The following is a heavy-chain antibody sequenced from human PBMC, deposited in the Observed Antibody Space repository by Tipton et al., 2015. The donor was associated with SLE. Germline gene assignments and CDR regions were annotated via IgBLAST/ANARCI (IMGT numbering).Heavy chain of an antibody. V-gene: IGHV3-30*03. D-gene: IGHD1-26*01. CDR1: GFAFSSYA. J-gene: IGHJ4*02. Sequence: SGFAFSSYAMSWVRQAPGKGLEWVAVIAYDGRRKYYADSVKGRFTISRDSSYNTLFLQMNSLRSEDTAIYYCARDRSSGDADLTFDSWGQGTLVTVSS. CDR3: ARDRSSGDADLTFDS. CDR2: IAYDGRRK.